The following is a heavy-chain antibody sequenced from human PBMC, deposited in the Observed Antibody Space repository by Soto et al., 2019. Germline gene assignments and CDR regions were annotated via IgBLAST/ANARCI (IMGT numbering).Heavy chain of an antibody. CDR1: GYTFTSYG. D-gene: IGHD6-19*01. V-gene: IGHV1-18*04. Sequence: TSAKVSCKASGYTFTSYGIRWVRHAPGQGLEWMGWISTYNGNINYAQNLQGRVTMTTDICINTAYMELRSLRSDDPAVYYCARVVGGIPVAGWWHWFDAWGQ. CDR2: ISTYNGNI. J-gene: IGHJ5*02. CDR3: ARVVGGIPVAGWWHWFDA.